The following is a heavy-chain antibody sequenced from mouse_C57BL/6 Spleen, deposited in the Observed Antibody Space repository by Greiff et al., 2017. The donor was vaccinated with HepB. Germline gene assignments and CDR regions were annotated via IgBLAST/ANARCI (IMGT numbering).Heavy chain of an antibody. D-gene: IGHD2-1*01. CDR3: ARGEGNENYFDD. CDR2: IYPGDGDT. V-gene: IGHV1-80*01. CDR1: GYAFSSYW. J-gene: IGHJ2*01. Sequence: VQLQQSGAELVKPGASVKISCKASGYAFSSYWMNWVKQRPGKGLEWIGQIYPGDGDTNYNGKFKGKATLTADKSSSTAYMQLSSLTSEDSAVYCCARGEGNENYFDDWGHGTTLTVSS.